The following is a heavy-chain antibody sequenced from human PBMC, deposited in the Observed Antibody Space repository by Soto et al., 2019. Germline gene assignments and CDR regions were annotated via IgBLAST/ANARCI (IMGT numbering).Heavy chain of an antibody. CDR3: AKRGHHFFDY. CDR2: FGGTSGNT. J-gene: IGHJ4*02. V-gene: IGHV3-23*01. D-gene: IGHD2-15*01. Sequence: GGSLRLSCAASGFTFSSSIMSWVRQAPGKGLEWVSTFGGTSGNTYYADSGKGRFTISRDNSKNTLYLQMNSLRAEDTAVYYCAKRGHHFFDYWGQGTLVTVSS. CDR1: GFTFSSSI.